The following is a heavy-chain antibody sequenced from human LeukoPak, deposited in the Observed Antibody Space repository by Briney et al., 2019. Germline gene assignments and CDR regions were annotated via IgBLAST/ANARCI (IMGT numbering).Heavy chain of an antibody. J-gene: IGHJ6*03. D-gene: IGHD3/OR15-3a*01. CDR2: KRYDGNNK. V-gene: IGHV3-30*02. CDR1: GFTFSSYW. Sequence: QPGGSLRLSCAASGFTFSSYWMSWVRQAPGKGLQWVAFKRYDGNNKFYADSVRGRFTISRDNSKNTLYLQMNSLRPEDTAVYYCAKGARGTVGPQNYMDVWGKGTTVTVSS. CDR3: AKGARGTVGPQNYMDV.